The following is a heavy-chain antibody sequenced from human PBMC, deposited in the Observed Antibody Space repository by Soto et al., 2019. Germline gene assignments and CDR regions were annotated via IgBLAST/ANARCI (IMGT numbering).Heavy chain of an antibody. CDR3: AKDYCSGGSCYFFSDFDI. V-gene: IGHV3-9*01. CDR1: GFTFGDDA. Sequence: EVQLVESGGGLVQPGRSLRLSCAASGFTFGDDAMHWVRQAPGKGLEWVSGISWNSGSIGYADSVKGRFTISRDNAKNSLYLQMNSLRAVDTALYYCAKDYCSGGSCYFFSDFDIWGQGTMVTVSS. J-gene: IGHJ3*02. CDR2: ISWNSGSI. D-gene: IGHD2-15*01.